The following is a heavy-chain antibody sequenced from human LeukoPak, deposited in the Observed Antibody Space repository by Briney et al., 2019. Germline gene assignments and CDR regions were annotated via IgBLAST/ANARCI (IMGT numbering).Heavy chain of an antibody. V-gene: IGHV3-48*04. Sequence: GGSLRLSCAASGFTFSSYSMNWVRQAPGKGLEWVSYISSSGSTIYYADSVKGRFTISRDNAKNSLYLQMNSLRAEDTAVYYCARFAGGYDYDWFDPWGQGTLVTVSS. J-gene: IGHJ5*02. D-gene: IGHD5-12*01. CDR3: ARFAGGYDYDWFDP. CDR2: ISSSGSTI. CDR1: GFTFSSYS.